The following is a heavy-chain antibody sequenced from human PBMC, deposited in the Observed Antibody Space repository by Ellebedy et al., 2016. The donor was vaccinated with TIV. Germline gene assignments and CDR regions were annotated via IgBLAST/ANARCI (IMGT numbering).Heavy chain of an antibody. CDR3: ARDLGCSGGSCYYFDY. Sequence: AASVKVSCKASGYTFTGYYMHWVRQAHGQGLEWMGWINPNSGGTNYAQKFQGWVTMTRDTSISTAYMELSRLRSDDTAVYYCARDLGCSGGSCYYFDYWGQGTLVTVSS. D-gene: IGHD2-15*01. CDR2: INPNSGGT. CDR1: GYTFTGYY. J-gene: IGHJ4*02. V-gene: IGHV1-2*04.